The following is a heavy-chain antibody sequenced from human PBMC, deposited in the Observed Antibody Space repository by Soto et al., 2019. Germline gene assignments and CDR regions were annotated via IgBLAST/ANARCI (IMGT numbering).Heavy chain of an antibody. Sequence: PGGSLRLSCEASGFPISDYYMSWVRHATGKGLEWVSYISSVGTTTYYADSVKGRFSISMDNAKNSLYLHMNSLRAEDTAVYFCAKDQEGSGSHWLGYNYYGMDVWGQGTTVTVSS. CDR1: GFPISDYY. V-gene: IGHV3-11*01. D-gene: IGHD3-10*01. CDR3: AKDQEGSGSHWLGYNYYGMDV. J-gene: IGHJ6*02. CDR2: ISSVGTTT.